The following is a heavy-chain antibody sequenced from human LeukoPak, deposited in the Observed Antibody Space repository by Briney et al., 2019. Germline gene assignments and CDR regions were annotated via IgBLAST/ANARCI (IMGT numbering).Heavy chain of an antibody. D-gene: IGHD6-19*01. Sequence: SETLSLTCTVSGGSISSYYWSWIRQPPGKGLEWIGDIYYSGSTNYNPSLKSRVTISLDTSKNQFSLKLSSVTAADTAVYYCARVFYGSGWLPPYNWFDPWGQGTLVTVSS. V-gene: IGHV4-59*01. J-gene: IGHJ5*02. CDR1: GGSISSYY. CDR3: ARVFYGSGWLPPYNWFDP. CDR2: IYYSGST.